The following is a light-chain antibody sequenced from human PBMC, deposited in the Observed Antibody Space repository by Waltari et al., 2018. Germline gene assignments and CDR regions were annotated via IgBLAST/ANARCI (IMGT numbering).Light chain of an antibody. J-gene: IGKJ4*01. V-gene: IGKV3-20*01. CDR1: QSPSNNY. CDR2: HAS. CDR3: QQYGTSSLS. Sequence: EIVLTQSPGTLSLSPGERPTLSCRASQSPSNNYLAWYQQKPGQAPRLLIYHASSRTTGIPDRFGGSGSGTDFTLSISRVEPEDFAVYYCQQYGTSSLSFGGGTKVEIK.